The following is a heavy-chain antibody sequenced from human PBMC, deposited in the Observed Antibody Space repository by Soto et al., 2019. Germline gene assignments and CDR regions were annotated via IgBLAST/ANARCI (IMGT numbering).Heavy chain of an antibody. CDR1: GFTFNSYS. J-gene: IGHJ4*02. CDR2: ISSGSSTI. D-gene: IGHD3-3*01. CDR3: ARWRETFDY. V-gene: IGHV3-48*01. Sequence: EVQLVESGGGLVQPGGSLRLSCAASGFTFNSYSMTWVRQSPGKGLEWVSYISSGSSTIYYADSVKGRFTISRDNAKNSLFLQMSSLRAEDSAVYYCARWRETFDYWGQGTLVTVSS.